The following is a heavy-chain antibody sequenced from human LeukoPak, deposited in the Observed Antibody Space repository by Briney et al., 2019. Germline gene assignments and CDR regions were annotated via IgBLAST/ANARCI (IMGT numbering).Heavy chain of an antibody. Sequence: PSETLSLTCAVYGGSFSGYYWSWIRQPPGKGLEWIGSIYYSGSTYYNPSLKSRVTISVDTSKNQFSLKLNSVTATDTAVYYCARAPYYDFWSSYPTKLRANWFDPWGHGTLVTVSS. CDR1: GGSFSGYY. J-gene: IGHJ5*02. D-gene: IGHD3-3*01. CDR2: IYYSGST. V-gene: IGHV4-34*01. CDR3: ARAPYYDFWSSYPTKLRANWFDP.